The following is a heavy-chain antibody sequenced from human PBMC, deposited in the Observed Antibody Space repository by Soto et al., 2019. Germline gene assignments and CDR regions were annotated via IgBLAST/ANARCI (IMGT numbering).Heavy chain of an antibody. Sequence: PGGSLRLSCAASGFTFSSYSMNWVRQAPGKGLEWVSYISNSSSNIYYADSVKGRFTISRDNAKNSLYLQMNSLRAEDTAVYYCAKNSPGSGWYGGYFDYWGQGTLVTVSS. D-gene: IGHD6-19*01. J-gene: IGHJ4*02. CDR3: AKNSPGSGWYGGYFDY. V-gene: IGHV3-48*01. CDR1: GFTFSSYS. CDR2: ISNSSSNI.